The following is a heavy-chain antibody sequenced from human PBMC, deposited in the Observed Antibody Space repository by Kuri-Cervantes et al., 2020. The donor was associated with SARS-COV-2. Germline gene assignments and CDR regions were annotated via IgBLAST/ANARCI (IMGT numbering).Heavy chain of an antibody. Sequence: ASVKVSCKVSGYTLTDFSIRWVRQAPGKGLEWMGGFDPEDGEIIYAQKFQGRVTMTADTSTSTAYMELRSLRSDDTAVYYCARDSHTLYTRRHRGVGIPSFDYWGQGTLVTVSS. J-gene: IGHJ4*02. V-gene: IGHV1-24*01. CDR2: FDPEDGEI. CDR3: ARDSHTLYTRRHRGVGIPSFDY. CDR1: GYTLTDFS. D-gene: IGHD2-15*01.